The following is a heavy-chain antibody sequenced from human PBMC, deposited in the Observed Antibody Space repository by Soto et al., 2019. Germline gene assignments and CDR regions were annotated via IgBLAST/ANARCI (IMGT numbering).Heavy chain of an antibody. Sequence: EVQLLESGGGSVQPGGSLRLSCAASGFTFSSYAMSWVRQAPGKGLEWVSGVSGSGGSTYCVDSVKGRFTISRDNSEYTVYLQLNSLRAEDTAVYYCAKDFGSSYGYDAFDIWVQGTMVTVSS. CDR1: GFTFSSYA. J-gene: IGHJ3*02. D-gene: IGHD5-18*01. CDR2: VSGSGGST. CDR3: AKDFGSSYGYDAFDI. V-gene: IGHV3-23*01.